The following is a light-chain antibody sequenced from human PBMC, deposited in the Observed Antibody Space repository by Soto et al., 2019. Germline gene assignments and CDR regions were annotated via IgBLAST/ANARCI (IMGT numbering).Light chain of an antibody. CDR1: SSDVGGYNY. J-gene: IGLJ3*02. CDR2: EVS. CDR3: SSSAGSNNLV. Sequence: QSALTQPPSASGSPGQSVTISCTGTSSDVGGYNYVSWYQQHPGKAPKLMIYEVSKRPSGVPDRFAGSKSGNTASLTVSGLQADEEADYYCSSSAGSNNLVFGGGTKLTVL. V-gene: IGLV2-8*01.